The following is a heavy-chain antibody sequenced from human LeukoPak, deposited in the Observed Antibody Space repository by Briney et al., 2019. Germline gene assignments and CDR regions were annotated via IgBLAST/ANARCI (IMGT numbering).Heavy chain of an antibody. V-gene: IGHV3-21*01. Sequence: PGGSLRLSCAASGFTFSSYSMNWVRQAPGKGLEWVSSISSSSSYIYYADSVKGRFTISRDNAKNSLYLQMNSLRAEDTAVYYCAKRGVTGYKEAFDYWGQGTLVTVSS. CDR3: AKRGVTGYKEAFDY. CDR1: GFTFSSYS. J-gene: IGHJ4*02. CDR2: ISSSSSYI. D-gene: IGHD3-9*01.